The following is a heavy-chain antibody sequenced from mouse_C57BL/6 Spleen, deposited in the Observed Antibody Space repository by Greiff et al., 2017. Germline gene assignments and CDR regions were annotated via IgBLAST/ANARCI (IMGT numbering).Heavy chain of an antibody. Sequence: VQLQQSGPELVKPGASVKISCKASGYSFTGYYMHWVKQSSEKSLEWIGEINPSTGGTSYNQKFKGKATLTVDKSSSTAYMQLKSLTSEDSAVYYCARNYGSSPFAYWGQGTLVTVSA. J-gene: IGHJ3*01. CDR3: ARNYGSSPFAY. V-gene: IGHV1-43*01. D-gene: IGHD1-1*01. CDR2: INPSTGGT. CDR1: GYSFTGYY.